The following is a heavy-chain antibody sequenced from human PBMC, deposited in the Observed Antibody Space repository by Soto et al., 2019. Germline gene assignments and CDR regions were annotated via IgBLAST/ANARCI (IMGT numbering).Heavy chain of an antibody. D-gene: IGHD2-2*01. J-gene: IGHJ3*02. V-gene: IGHV4-34*01. CDR3: ARGYPVVDHAFDI. Sequence: QVQLQQWGAGLLKPSETLSLTCAVYGGSFSGYYWSWIRQPPGKGLEWIGEINHSGSTNYNPSLKSRVTISVDTSKNQFSLKLSSVTAADTAVYYCARGYPVVDHAFDIWGQGTMVTVSS. CDR1: GGSFSGYY. CDR2: INHSGST.